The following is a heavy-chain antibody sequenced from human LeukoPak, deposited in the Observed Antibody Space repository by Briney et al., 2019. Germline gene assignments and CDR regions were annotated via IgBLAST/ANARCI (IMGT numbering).Heavy chain of an antibody. J-gene: IGHJ5*02. CDR1: GYSISSGYY. CDR2: IYHSGST. D-gene: IGHD6-13*01. Sequence: SETLSLTCTVSGYSISSGYYWGWIRQPPGKGLEWIGSIYHSGSTYYNPSLKSRVTISVDTSENQFSLKLSSVTAADTAVYYCARDGGSYSSSRWFDPWGQGTLVTVSS. V-gene: IGHV4-38-2*02. CDR3: ARDGGSYSSSRWFDP.